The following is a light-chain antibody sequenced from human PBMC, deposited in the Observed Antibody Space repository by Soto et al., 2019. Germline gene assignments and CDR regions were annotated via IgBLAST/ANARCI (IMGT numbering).Light chain of an antibody. V-gene: IGKV3-20*01. J-gene: IGKJ1*01. Sequence: EIVLTQSPGTLSLSPGERATLSCRVSQSVSSSYLAWYQQKPGQAPRLLIYGASSRATGIPDRFSGSGSGTDFTLTISRLEPEDFEVYYCQQYGSSPRTLGQGTKVDIK. CDR2: GAS. CDR1: QSVSSSY. CDR3: QQYGSSPRT.